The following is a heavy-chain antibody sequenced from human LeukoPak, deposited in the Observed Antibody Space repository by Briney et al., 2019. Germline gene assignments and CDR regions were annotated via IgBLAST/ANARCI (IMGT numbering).Heavy chain of an antibody. D-gene: IGHD2-2*02. V-gene: IGHV4-34*01. J-gene: IGHJ4*02. CDR2: INHSGST. CDR3: ARGICCSSTSCYSDY. Sequence: SETLSLTCAVYGGSFSGYYWSWIRQPPGKGLEWIGEINHSGSTNYNPSLKSRVTISVDTSKNQFSLKLSSVTAADTAVYYCARGICCSSTSCYSDYWGQGTLVTVSS. CDR1: GGSFSGYY.